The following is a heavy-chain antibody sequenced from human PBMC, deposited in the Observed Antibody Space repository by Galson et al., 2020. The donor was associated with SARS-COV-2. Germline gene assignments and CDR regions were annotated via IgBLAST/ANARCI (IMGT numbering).Heavy chain of an antibody. CDR3: ARARSGSYREAFDI. Sequence: QLGESLKISCAASGFTFSSYAMHWVRQAPGKGLQWVAVISYAGSTKYYADSVKGRFTISRDNSKNTLFLQMNSLRGEDTAVYYCARARSGSYREAFDIWGQGTMVTVSS. D-gene: IGHD1-26*01. CDR1: GFTFSSYA. V-gene: IGHV3-30*04. J-gene: IGHJ3*02. CDR2: ISYAGSTK.